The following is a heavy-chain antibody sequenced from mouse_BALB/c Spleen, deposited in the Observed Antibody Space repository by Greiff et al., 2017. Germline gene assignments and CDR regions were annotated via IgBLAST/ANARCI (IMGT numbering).Heavy chain of an antibody. D-gene: IGHD1-2*01. CDR2: IDPANGNT. Sequence: EVKLQESGAELVKPGASVKLSCTASGFNIKDTYMHWVKQRPEQGLEWIGRIDPANGNTKYDPKFQGKATITADTSSNTAYLQLSSLTSEDTAVYYCARGLLRLPPFAYWGQGTLVTVSA. J-gene: IGHJ3*01. V-gene: IGHV14-3*02. CDR1: GFNIKDTY. CDR3: ARGLLRLPPFAY.